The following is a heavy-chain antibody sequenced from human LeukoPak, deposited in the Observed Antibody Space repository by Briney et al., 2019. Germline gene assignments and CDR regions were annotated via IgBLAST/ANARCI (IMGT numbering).Heavy chain of an antibody. CDR2: IHPYSGGT. Sequence: ASVKVSCKASGYTFTGYYMHWVRQAPGQGLEWMGWIHPYSGGTSYAQKFQGRVTMTRDTSISTAYMDLSRLRFDDTAVYYCARVRASSGWYWFDPWGQGTLVTVSS. J-gene: IGHJ5*02. CDR3: ARVRASSGWYWFDP. V-gene: IGHV1-2*02. CDR1: GYTFTGYY. D-gene: IGHD6-19*01.